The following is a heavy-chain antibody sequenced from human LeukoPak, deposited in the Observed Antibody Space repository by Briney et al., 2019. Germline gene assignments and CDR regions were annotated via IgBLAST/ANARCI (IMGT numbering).Heavy chain of an antibody. CDR2: IYYSGST. J-gene: IGHJ5*02. CDR1: GGSISSHY. D-gene: IGHD3-10*01. V-gene: IGHV4-59*11. CDR3: ARVNGYYGSGSYYNDGWFDP. Sequence: SETLSLTCTVSGGSISSHYWSWIRQPPGKGLDLIGYIYYSGSTNYNPSLKSRVTISVDTSKNQFSLKLSSVTAADTAVYYCARVNGYYGSGSYYNDGWFDPWGQGTLVTVSS.